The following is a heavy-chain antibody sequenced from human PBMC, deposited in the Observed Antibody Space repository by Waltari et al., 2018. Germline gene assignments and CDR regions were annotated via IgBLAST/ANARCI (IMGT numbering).Heavy chain of an antibody. CDR1: GFLFSSYW. V-gene: IGHV3-74*01. J-gene: IGHJ6*02. CDR2: INGDGSST. CDR3: AREENYDYAMDV. Sequence: EVQLVESGVGSVQPGGSLRLSCSASGFLFSSYWMHWVRQGPGEGLVCVSRINGDGSSTTYADSVQGRFTTTRDNAKNTLYLEMNSLRTEDTGVYYCAREENYDYAMDVWGQGTTVTVSS.